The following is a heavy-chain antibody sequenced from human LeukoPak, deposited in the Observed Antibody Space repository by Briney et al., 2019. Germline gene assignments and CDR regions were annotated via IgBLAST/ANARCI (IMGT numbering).Heavy chain of an antibody. V-gene: IGHV4-34*01. Sequence: SETLSLTCAVNGGSFSGYFWGWIRQPPGKGLEWIEEMNHNGSTSYNPSLKSRATISVDTSTNKFSLRLTSVTAADTAVYYCAGLRLRSYYFFMDVWGKGITVTVAS. CDR3: AGLRLRSYYFFMDV. D-gene: IGHD5/OR15-5a*01. J-gene: IGHJ6*03. CDR1: GGSFSGYF. CDR2: MNHNGST.